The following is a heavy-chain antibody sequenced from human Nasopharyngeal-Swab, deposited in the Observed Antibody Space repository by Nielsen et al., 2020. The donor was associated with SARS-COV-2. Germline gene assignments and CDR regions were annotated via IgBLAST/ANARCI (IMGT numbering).Heavy chain of an antibody. CDR1: GFTFSSYA. J-gene: IGHJ5*02. Sequence: GGSLRLSCAASGFTFSSYAMHWVRQAPGKGLEWVAVISYDGSNKYYADSVKGRFTISRDNSKNTLYLQMNSLRAVDTAVYYCAREIPSIVVVTATGSRDNWFDPWGQGTLVTVSS. CDR2: ISYDGSNK. D-gene: IGHD2-21*02. V-gene: IGHV3-30*04. CDR3: AREIPSIVVVTATGSRDNWFDP.